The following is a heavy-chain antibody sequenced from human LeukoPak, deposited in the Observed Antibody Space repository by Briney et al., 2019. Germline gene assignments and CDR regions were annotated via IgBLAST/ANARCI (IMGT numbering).Heavy chain of an antibody. CDR3: PKDPYDSSGYPYKPPDY. V-gene: IGHV3-23*01. J-gene: IGHJ4*02. Sequence: PGGSLRLSCAASGFTFSSYVMSWVRQAPGKGLEWVSAISGSGGSTYYADSVKGRFTISKDNSKNTLYLQMNSLRSEDTDVYSRPKDPYDSSGYPYKPPDYWGQGTLVTVSS. CDR1: GFTFSSYV. D-gene: IGHD3-22*01. CDR2: ISGSGGST.